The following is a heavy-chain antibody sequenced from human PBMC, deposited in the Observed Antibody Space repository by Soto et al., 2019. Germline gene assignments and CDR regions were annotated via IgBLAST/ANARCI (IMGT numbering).Heavy chain of an antibody. CDR3: ARTHLWPYYYYYGMDV. Sequence: KPSETLSLTCAVSGGSISGSNWWSWVRQPPGKGLEWIGEIYHSGSTNYNPSLKSRVTISVDKSKNQFSLKLSSVTAADTAVYYCARTHLWPYYYYYGMDVWGQGTTVTVSS. V-gene: IGHV4-4*02. CDR1: GGSISGSNW. J-gene: IGHJ6*02. CDR2: IYHSGST.